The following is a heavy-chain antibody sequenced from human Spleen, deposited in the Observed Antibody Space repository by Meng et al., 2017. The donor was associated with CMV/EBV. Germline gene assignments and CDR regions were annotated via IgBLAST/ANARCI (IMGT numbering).Heavy chain of an antibody. CDR3: ARDYGTSRPFEY. V-gene: IGHV6-1*01. CDR2: TYYRSKWYN. Sequence: PGNPSHTFSLTVAFTGDLASGTGVAWTWIRQSPSRGFEWLGRTYYRSKWYNDYAVSVKGRISINPDTSKNQFFLQLNSVTPEDTAVYYCARDYGTSRPFEYWGQGILVTVSS. CDR1: GDLASGTGVA. D-gene: IGHD1/OR15-1a*01. J-gene: IGHJ4*02.